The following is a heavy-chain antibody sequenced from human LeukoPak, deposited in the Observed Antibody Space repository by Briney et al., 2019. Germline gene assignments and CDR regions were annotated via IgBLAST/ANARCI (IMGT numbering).Heavy chain of an antibody. CDR1: GGSISSYY. CDR3: ARDPSWTREYFDY. Sequence: ETVSLTCTVSGGSISSYYWSWIGQPPGKGLEWIGYIYYSGSTNYNPSLESRDTISVDTSKNQFPLNLTSMTAADTAVYFCARDPSWTREYFDYWVQGTLATVPS. J-gene: IGHJ4*02. V-gene: IGHV4-59*01. CDR2: IYYSGST. D-gene: IGHD2-2*01.